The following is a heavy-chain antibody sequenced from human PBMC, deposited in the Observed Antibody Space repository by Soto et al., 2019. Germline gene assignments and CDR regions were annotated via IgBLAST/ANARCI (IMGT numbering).Heavy chain of an antibody. Sequence: EVQLLESGGILVHPGGSLRLSCAASGFTCSSYAMTWVRQAPGKGLEWVSAISGRGDSTYYADSVKGRFTIARDQSKNTLYLQMHSLRAEDTAVYFCAKERDNGADRYYFDDWGQGTLVTVSA. V-gene: IGHV3-23*01. CDR2: ISGRGDST. CDR1: GFTCSSYA. D-gene: IGHD2-8*01. J-gene: IGHJ4*02. CDR3: AKERDNGADRYYFDD.